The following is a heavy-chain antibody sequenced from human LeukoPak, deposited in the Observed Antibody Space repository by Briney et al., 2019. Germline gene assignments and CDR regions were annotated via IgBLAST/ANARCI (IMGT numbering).Heavy chain of an antibody. CDR2: INYNSGAT. J-gene: IGHJ4*02. V-gene: IGHV1-2*02. D-gene: IGHD3-22*01. Sequence: GASVKVSCKGSGYTFSGYYMHWVRQAPGQGLEWMGWINYNSGATNYAQALQGRVTMTRDTSIPIFYMELSSLRSDDTAVYYCARALRYDDSSGYYAYWGQGTLVTVSS. CDR3: ARALRYDDSSGYYAY. CDR1: GYTFSGYY.